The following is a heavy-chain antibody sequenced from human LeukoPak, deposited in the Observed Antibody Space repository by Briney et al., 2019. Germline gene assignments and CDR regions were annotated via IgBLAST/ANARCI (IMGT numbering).Heavy chain of an antibody. Sequence: SETLSLTCTVSGGSISSYYWSWIRQPPGKGLEWIGYIYYSGSTNYNPSLKSRVTISVDTSKNQFSLKLSSVTAADTAVYYCARALYSGTYYYYYYVDVWGKGTTVTVSS. J-gene: IGHJ6*03. D-gene: IGHD1-26*01. CDR3: ARALYSGTYYYYYYVDV. CDR2: IYYSGST. V-gene: IGHV4-59*01. CDR1: GGSISSYY.